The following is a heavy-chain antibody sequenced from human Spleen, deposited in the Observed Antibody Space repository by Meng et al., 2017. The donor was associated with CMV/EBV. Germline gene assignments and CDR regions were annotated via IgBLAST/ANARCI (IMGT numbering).Heavy chain of an antibody. CDR2: ISSSSWYI. CDR3: ARYFTGEGTFDI. CDR1: GITFSSYS. Sequence: GESLKISCAGSGITFSSYSMDWVRQAPGKGLEWVSSISSSSWYIYYADSLKGRFTISRDNAKNSPYLQMNSLIVEDTAVYYCARYFTGEGTFDIWGHGTMVTVSS. D-gene: IGHD4-17*01. J-gene: IGHJ3*02. V-gene: IGHV3-21*01.